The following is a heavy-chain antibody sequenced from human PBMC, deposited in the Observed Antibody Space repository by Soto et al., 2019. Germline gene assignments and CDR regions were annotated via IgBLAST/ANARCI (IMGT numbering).Heavy chain of an antibody. Sequence: SVKVSCKASGGTFSSHAISWVRQAPGQGLEWMGGIIPIFGTANYAQKFQGRVTITADKSTSTAYMELSSLRSEDTAVYYCASSPYSNYEYYYYYGMDVWGQGTTVTVSS. CDR1: GGTFSSHA. V-gene: IGHV1-69*06. CDR3: ASSPYSNYEYYYYYGMDV. CDR2: IIPIFGTA. D-gene: IGHD4-4*01. J-gene: IGHJ6*02.